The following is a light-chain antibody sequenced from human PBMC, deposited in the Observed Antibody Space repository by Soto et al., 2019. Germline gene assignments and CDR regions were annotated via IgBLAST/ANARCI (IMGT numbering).Light chain of an antibody. CDR1: MRDVGAYNL. V-gene: IGLV2-14*01. Sequence: QSALSQPASVSGSPGQSITISCAGTMRDVGAYNLVSWYQQHPGRAPQLIIYEVRNRPSGISFRFSGSKSGNTASLTISGLQAEDEADYYCSSYTSKSSLIFGGGTKLTVL. CDR3: SSYTSKSSLI. CDR2: EVR. J-gene: IGLJ2*01.